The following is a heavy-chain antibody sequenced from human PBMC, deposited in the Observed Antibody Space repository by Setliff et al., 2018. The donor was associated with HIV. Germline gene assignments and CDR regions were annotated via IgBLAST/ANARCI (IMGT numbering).Heavy chain of an antibody. CDR2: IYHSGST. CDR1: GYSISSGYY. Sequence: PSETLSLTCTVSGYSISSGYYWGWIRQPPGKGLEWIGSIYHSGSTYYNPSLKSRVTISVDTSKNQFSLKLSSVTAADTAVYYCARVEGATPDAFDIWGQGTMVTVSS. V-gene: IGHV4-38-2*02. CDR3: ARVEGATPDAFDI. D-gene: IGHD1-26*01. J-gene: IGHJ3*02.